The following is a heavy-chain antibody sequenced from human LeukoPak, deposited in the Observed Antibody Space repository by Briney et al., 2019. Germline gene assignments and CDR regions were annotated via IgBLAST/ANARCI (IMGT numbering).Heavy chain of an antibody. D-gene: IGHD1-26*01. Sequence: GGSCRLSCAASGFTFDDYGLSWVGQAPGKGLEWVSGINWNGGSTGYADSVKGRFTISRDNAKNSLYLQMNSLRAEDTALYYCARDAPQSYYVDYWGQGTLVTVSS. CDR2: INWNGGST. CDR3: ARDAPQSYYVDY. V-gene: IGHV3-20*04. J-gene: IGHJ4*02. CDR1: GFTFDDYG.